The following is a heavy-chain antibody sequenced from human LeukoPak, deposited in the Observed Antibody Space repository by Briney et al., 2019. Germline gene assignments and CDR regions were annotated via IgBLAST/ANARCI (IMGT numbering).Heavy chain of an antibody. Sequence: SETLSLTCTVSGGSISSYYWSWIRQPPGKGLEWIGYIYYSGSTNYNPSLKSRVTISVDTSKNQFSLKLSSATAADTAVYYCARRGSNWGYYFDYWGQGTLVTVSS. CDR3: ARRGSNWGYYFDY. V-gene: IGHV4-59*08. D-gene: IGHD7-27*01. CDR2: IYYSGST. CDR1: GGSISSYY. J-gene: IGHJ4*02.